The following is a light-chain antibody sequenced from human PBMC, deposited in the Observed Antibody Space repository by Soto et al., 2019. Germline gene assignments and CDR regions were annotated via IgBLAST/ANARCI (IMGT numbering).Light chain of an antibody. CDR3: MQALRTPT. V-gene: IGKV2-28*01. CDR1: QTLLHSNGYNY. Sequence: DLVLTQSPPSLPVTPGEPASCSCRSSQTLLHSNGYNYLDWYLQKPGQSPQLLIYLGSNRASGVPDRFSGSGSGTDFTLKISRVEAEDVGVYYCMQALRTPTFGGGTKVEIK. J-gene: IGKJ4*02. CDR2: LGS.